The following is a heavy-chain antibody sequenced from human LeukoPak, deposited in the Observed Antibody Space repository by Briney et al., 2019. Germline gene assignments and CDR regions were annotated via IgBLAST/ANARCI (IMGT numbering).Heavy chain of an antibody. V-gene: IGHV3-48*04. CDR3: ARVVGGMTGADY. CDR2: ISDSGTVI. Sequence: PGGSLRLSCVASGFTFSSYPMIWVRQAPGKGLESVSYISDSGTVIHYADSVKGRFTLSRDNAKSSLNVQMNSLSAEDTAVYYCARVVGGMTGADYWGQGTLVTVSS. D-gene: IGHD3-9*01. J-gene: IGHJ4*02. CDR1: GFTFSSYP.